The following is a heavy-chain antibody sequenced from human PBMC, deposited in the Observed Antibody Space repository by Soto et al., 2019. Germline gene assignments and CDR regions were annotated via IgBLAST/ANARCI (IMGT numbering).Heavy chain of an antibody. CDR2: ISGTGSTI. D-gene: IGHD6-6*01. J-gene: IGHJ3*02. CDR3: ARDFVLSASALQSI. CDR1: GFSFSTYS. V-gene: IGHV3-48*01. Sequence: PGGSLRLSCGASGFSFSTYSMNWVRQAPGKGLEWVSYISGTGSTINYADSVKGRFTISRDNAKNSLYLQMNSLRAEDTAVYYCARDFVLSASALQSIWGQGTMVTVSS.